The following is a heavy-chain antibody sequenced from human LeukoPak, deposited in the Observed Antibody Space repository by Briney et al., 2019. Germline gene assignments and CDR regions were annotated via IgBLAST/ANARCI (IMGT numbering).Heavy chain of an antibody. J-gene: IGHJ4*02. V-gene: IGHV1-69*13. D-gene: IGHD2-15*01. CDR3: ARAWVVGVPGCDY. CDR1: GGTFSSYA. Sequence: VASVKVSCKASGGTFSSYAISWVRQAPGQGLEWMGGIIPIFGTANYAQKFQGRVTITANESTSTAYMELSSLRSEDTAVYYCARAWVVGVPGCDYWGQGTLVTVSS. CDR2: IIPIFGTA.